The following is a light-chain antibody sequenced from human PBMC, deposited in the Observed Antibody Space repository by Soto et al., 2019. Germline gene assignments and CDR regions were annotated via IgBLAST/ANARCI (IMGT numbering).Light chain of an antibody. Sequence: EIIFTQSPDTLSLSPGERATLCCRAIQSVSSSYLAWYQQKPGQAPRLLIYGASSRATGIPDRFSGSGSGTDFTLTISRLEPEDFAVYYCQQYGSSPSITFGQGTRLEIK. CDR3: QQYGSSPSIT. CDR1: QSVSSSY. J-gene: IGKJ5*01. CDR2: GAS. V-gene: IGKV3-20*01.